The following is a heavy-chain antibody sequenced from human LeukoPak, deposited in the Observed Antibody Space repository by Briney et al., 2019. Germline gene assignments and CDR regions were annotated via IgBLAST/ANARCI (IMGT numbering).Heavy chain of an antibody. CDR2: IYSSGST. Sequence: SETLSLTCTVSGGSISSYYWSWMRQPAGKGLEWIGCIYSSGSTKYNPSLKSRVTMSVDTSKNQFSLKLSSVAAADTAVYYCARDKTGDYGDLNWFDPWGQGTLVTVSS. D-gene: IGHD4-17*01. CDR3: ARDKTGDYGDLNWFDP. J-gene: IGHJ5*02. V-gene: IGHV4-4*07. CDR1: GGSISSYY.